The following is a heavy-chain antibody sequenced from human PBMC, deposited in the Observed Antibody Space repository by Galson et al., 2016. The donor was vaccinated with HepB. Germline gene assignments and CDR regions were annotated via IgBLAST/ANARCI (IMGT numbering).Heavy chain of an antibody. D-gene: IGHD3-10*01. J-gene: IGHJ4*02. V-gene: IGHV3-11*05. CDR1: GFTFSEYY. CDR2: ISSSRGYT. Sequence: SLRLSCAASGFTFSEYYMSWVRQAPGKGLECVSYISSSRGYTHYAESVKGRFTISRDNAKNTPYLEMNSLSAADTAVYYCARAPMLRGVIMTTPFDYWGQGTLVTVSS. CDR3: ARAPMLRGVIMTTPFDY.